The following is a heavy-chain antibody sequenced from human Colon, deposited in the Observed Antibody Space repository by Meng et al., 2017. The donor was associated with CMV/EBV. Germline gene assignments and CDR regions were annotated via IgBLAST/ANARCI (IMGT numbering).Heavy chain of an antibody. CDR1: GYTFTSYG. J-gene: IGHJ4*02. V-gene: IGHV1-18*01. D-gene: IGHD3-16*01. CDR3: ARDGGQDVADY. Sequence: ASVTVSCTASGYTFTSYGISWVRQAPGQGLEWVGWMSAYNGNTNFAQKLQGRVTMTADTSTSTAYMEMRSLSSDDTAVYYCARDGGQDVADYWGQGTLVTVSS. CDR2: MSAYNGNT.